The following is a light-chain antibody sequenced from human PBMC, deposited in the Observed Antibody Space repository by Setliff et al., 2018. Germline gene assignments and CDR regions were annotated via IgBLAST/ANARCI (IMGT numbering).Light chain of an antibody. V-gene: IGLV2-8*01. J-gene: IGLJ1*01. CDR1: SSDVGGYNY. Sequence: QSVLTQPPSASGSPGQSVTISCTGTSSDVGGYNYVSWYQQQPGKAPKLMVYEVNKRPSGVPDRFSGSKSGNTASLTVSGLQAEDEADYYCSSYAGSNIWGYVFGNGTKVTVL. CDR3: SSYAGSNIWGYV. CDR2: EVN.